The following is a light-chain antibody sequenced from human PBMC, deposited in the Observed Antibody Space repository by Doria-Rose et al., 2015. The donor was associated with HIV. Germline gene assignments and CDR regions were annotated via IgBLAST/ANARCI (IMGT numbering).Light chain of an antibody. Sequence: DIRVTQSPESLRMSLGERATLNCKSNQSLLYTSTNYLAWYQQKPGQPPKLLIYWASTRQSGVAARFSGSGSMTDFTLTISSLEAEDVAVYYCQQYYDTPSFGPGTTVDIK. CDR2: WAS. J-gene: IGKJ3*01. CDR3: QQYYDTPS. V-gene: IGKV4-1*01. CDR1: QSLLYTSTNY.